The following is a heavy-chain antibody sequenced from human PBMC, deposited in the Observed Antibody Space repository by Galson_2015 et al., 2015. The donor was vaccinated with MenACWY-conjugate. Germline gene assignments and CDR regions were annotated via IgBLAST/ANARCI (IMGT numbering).Heavy chain of an antibody. CDR1: GSTFSDYY. CDR2: ISSSSTYT. D-gene: IGHD1-1*01. Sequence: LRLSCAASGSTFSDYYLSWIRQAPGKGLEWVSYISSSSTYTDHADSVKGRFTISRDNAKNSLYLQMNSLKAEDTAVYYCARVQGGTRGVNYWGQGTLVTVPS. V-gene: IGHV3-11*05. CDR3: ARVQGGTRGVNY. J-gene: IGHJ4*02.